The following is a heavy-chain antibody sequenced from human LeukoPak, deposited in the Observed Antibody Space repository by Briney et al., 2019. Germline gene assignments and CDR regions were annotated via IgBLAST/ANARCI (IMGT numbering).Heavy chain of an antibody. Sequence: ASVKVSCKASGYTFTSYGISWVRQAPGQGLEWMGWIHIYRGNTNYAQRFQGRVTMTTDTSTSTVYMEVRGLRSDDTALYHCARGDGSGYSGLFDYWGQGTLVTVSS. CDR1: GYTFTSYG. V-gene: IGHV1-18*01. J-gene: IGHJ4*02. CDR2: IHIYRGNT. CDR3: ARGDGSGYSGLFDY. D-gene: IGHD3-22*01.